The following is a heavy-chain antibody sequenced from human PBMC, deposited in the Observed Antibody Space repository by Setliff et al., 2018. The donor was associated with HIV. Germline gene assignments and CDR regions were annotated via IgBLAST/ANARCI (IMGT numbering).Heavy chain of an antibody. Sequence: SETLSLTCTVSGGSISSGSYYWSWIRQPAGKGLEWIGHIYTSGSTNYNPSLKSRVTISVDTSKNQFSLKLSSVTAADTAVYYCARYSTLTTNFDYWGQGTLVTVSS. V-gene: IGHV4-61*09. CDR1: GGSISSGSYY. CDR3: ARYSTLTTNFDY. D-gene: IGHD4-17*01. CDR2: IYTSGST. J-gene: IGHJ4*02.